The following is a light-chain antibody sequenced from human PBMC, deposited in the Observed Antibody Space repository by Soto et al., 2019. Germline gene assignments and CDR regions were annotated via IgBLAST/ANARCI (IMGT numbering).Light chain of an antibody. CDR1: ISDVGGYDY. J-gene: IGLJ1*01. CDR2: EVS. Sequence: LAEPSSGSASPGQSITIFCTGTISDVGGYDYVSWYQLHPGKAPKLMVFEVSNRPSGVSYRFSGSKSGNTASLTISGLQAEDEADYFCSSYSISTPYLFGTGTKVTVL. V-gene: IGLV2-14*01. CDR3: SSYSISTPYL.